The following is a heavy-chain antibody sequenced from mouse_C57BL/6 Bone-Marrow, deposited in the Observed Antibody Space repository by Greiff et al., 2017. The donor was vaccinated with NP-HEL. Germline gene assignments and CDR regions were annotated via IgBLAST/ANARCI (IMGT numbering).Heavy chain of an antibody. CDR3: ARHDYGAY. CDR1: EYEFPSHD. V-gene: IGHV5-2*01. Sequence: EVKLMESGGGLVHPGESLKLSCESNEYEFPSHDMSWVRKTPETRLELVAAIISDGVRTSYPVTMERRFFISRVNTKKTLYMQMSSLRSEDTALYYCARHDYGAYWGQGTLVTGSA. D-gene: IGHD2-4*01. J-gene: IGHJ3*01. CDR2: IISDGVRT.